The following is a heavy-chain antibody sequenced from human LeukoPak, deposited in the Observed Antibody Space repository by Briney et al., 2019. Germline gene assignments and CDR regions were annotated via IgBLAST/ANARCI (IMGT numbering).Heavy chain of an antibody. J-gene: IGHJ5*02. Sequence: GGSLRLSCAAPGFTFSGYWMSWVREAPGKGLEWVANINLDGGVKHYVDSAKGRFTISRDNAKNSLYLQMNSLRAEDTALYYCATSEENSGRAWGQRTPGTVSS. CDR2: INLDGGVK. V-gene: IGHV3-7*01. CDR3: ATSEENSGRA. CDR1: GFTFSGYW. D-gene: IGHD1-26*01.